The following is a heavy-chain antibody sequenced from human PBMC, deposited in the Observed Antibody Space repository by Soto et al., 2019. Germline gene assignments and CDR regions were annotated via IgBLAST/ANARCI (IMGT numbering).Heavy chain of an antibody. CDR2: IYYSGST. V-gene: IGHV4-39*01. Sequence: PSETLSLTCTVSGGSISSSSYYWGWIRQPPGKGLEWIGSIYYSGSTYYNPSLKSRVTISVDTSKNQFSLKLSSVTAADTAVYYCETMIEYCGGDCEDFDYWGQGTLVTVSS. J-gene: IGHJ4*02. D-gene: IGHD2-21*01. CDR3: ETMIEYCGGDCEDFDY. CDR1: GGSISSSSYY.